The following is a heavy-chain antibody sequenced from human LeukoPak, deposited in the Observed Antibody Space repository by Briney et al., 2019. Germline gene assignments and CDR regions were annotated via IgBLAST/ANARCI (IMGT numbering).Heavy chain of an antibody. CDR2: VSGSGGST. V-gene: IGHV3-23*01. Sequence: GGSLRLSCAASGFTFSSYAMSWVRQAPGKGLEWVSAVSGSGGSTYYADSVKGRFTISRDNSKNTLYLQMNSLRAEDTAVYYCAKDRGRIAAPYGMDVWGKGTTVTVSS. J-gene: IGHJ6*04. CDR3: AKDRGRIAAPYGMDV. CDR1: GFTFSSYA. D-gene: IGHD6-13*01.